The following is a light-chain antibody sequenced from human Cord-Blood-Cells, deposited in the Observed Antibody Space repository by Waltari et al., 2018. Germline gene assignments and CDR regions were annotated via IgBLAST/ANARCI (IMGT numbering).Light chain of an antibody. CDR2: QDS. Sequence: SYELTQPPSVSVSPGQTARITCSGDKLGDKYACWYKQKPGQSPVLVIYQDSKRPSGIPERFSGSNSGNTATLTISGTQAMDEADYYCQAWDSSVVFGGGTKLTVL. V-gene: IGLV3-1*01. CDR1: KLGDKY. J-gene: IGLJ2*01. CDR3: QAWDSSVV.